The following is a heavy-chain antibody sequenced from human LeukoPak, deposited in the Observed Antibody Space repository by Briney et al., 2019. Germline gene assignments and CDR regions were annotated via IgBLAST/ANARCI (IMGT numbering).Heavy chain of an antibody. CDR3: ARDRESYGLNWFDP. Sequence: GGSLRLSCAASRFTFSTYTMNWVRQAPGKGLEWVSSISSRSSYIYYADSVKGRFTISRDNAKNSLYLQMNSLRAEDTAVYYCARDRESYGLNWFDPWGQGTLVTVSS. CDR1: RFTFSTYT. J-gene: IGHJ5*02. CDR2: ISSRSSYI. D-gene: IGHD5-18*01. V-gene: IGHV3-21*01.